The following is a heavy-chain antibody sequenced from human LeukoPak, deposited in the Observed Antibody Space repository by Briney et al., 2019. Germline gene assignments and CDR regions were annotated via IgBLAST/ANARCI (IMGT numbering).Heavy chain of an antibody. CDR2: ISGSGGST. Sequence: PGGSLRLSCAASGSTFSSYAMSWVRQAPGKGLEWVSAISGSGGSTYYADSVKGRFTISRDNSKNTLYLQMNSLRAEDTAVYYCAKDRRYYYDSSGYYYWGQGTLVTVSS. D-gene: IGHD3-22*01. CDR1: GSTFSSYA. J-gene: IGHJ4*02. CDR3: AKDRRYYYDSSGYYY. V-gene: IGHV3-23*01.